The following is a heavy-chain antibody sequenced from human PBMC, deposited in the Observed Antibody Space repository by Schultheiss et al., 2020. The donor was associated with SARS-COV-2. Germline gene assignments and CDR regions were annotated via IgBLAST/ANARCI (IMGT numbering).Heavy chain of an antibody. CDR3: ARGVYYDSSGYYHSPHFDY. J-gene: IGHJ4*02. CDR1: GFTFSSYA. Sequence: GGSLRLSCAASGFTFSSYAMHWVRQAPGKGLEWVSAILGNSITTFYADSVKGRFTISRDNAKNSLYLQMNSLRAEDTAVYYCARGVYYDSSGYYHSPHFDYWGQGTLVTVSS. V-gene: IGHV3-48*04. CDR2: ILGNSITT. D-gene: IGHD3-22*01.